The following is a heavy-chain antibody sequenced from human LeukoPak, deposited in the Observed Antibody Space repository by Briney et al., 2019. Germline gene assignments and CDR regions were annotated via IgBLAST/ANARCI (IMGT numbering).Heavy chain of an antibody. J-gene: IGHJ5*02. CDR3: TREARVGNWFDP. D-gene: IGHD2-2*01. CDR2: INPDNGGT. CDR1: GYTFTDYY. Sequence: GASVKLSCRASGYTFTDYYIHWVRQAPGQGLEWMGWINPDNGGTNYAQKFQGRVTMTRDTSIRTVYMDLSRLRSDDTAVFYCTREARVGNWFDPWGKGTQVTVSS. V-gene: IGHV1-2*02.